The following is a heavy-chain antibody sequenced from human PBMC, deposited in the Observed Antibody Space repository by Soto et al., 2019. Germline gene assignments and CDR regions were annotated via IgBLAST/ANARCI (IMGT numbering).Heavy chain of an antibody. J-gene: IGHJ6*01. Sequence: ASVNGSCKASGYAFTGYYMHWVRQAPGQGLEWMGWINPNSGGTNYAQKFQGRVTMTRDTSISTAYMELSRLRSDDTAVYYCARTPPYSSSWYYYYYGMDVWG. CDR1: GYAFTGYY. CDR3: ARTPPYSSSWYYYYYGMDV. V-gene: IGHV1-2*02. D-gene: IGHD6-13*01. CDR2: INPNSGGT.